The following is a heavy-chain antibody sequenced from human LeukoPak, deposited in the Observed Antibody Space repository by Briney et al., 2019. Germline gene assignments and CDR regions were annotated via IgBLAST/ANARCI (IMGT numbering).Heavy chain of an antibody. CDR1: GFTFSSYA. J-gene: IGHJ3*02. D-gene: IGHD3-22*01. V-gene: IGHV3-23*01. CDR2: ISGSGDNT. CDR3: ARERSSGRGYAFDI. Sequence: GGSLRLSCAASGFTFSSYAMNWVRQAPGKGLEWISSISGSGDNTYYADSVKGRFTISRDNSKNTLYLQMNSLRAEDTAVYYCARERSSGRGYAFDIWGQGTMVTVSS.